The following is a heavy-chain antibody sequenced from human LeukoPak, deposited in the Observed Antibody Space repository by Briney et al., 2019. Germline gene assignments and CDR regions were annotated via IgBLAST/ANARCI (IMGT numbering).Heavy chain of an antibody. V-gene: IGHV1-46*01. CDR2: INPSGGST. J-gene: IGHJ5*02. CDR1: GYTSTSYY. CDR3: ARTKFVADNWFDP. Sequence: ASVKVSCKASGYTSTSYYMHWVRPVPGQGLEWMGIINPSGGSTSYAQKFQDRLSITRDTSTSTVYMELSSLRAEDTAVYHCARTKFVADNWFDPWGQGTLVTVSS. D-gene: IGHD2-15*01.